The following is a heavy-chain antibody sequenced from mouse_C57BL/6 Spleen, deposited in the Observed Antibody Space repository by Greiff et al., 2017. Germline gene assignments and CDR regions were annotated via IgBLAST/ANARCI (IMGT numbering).Heavy chain of an antibody. V-gene: IGHV1-59*01. J-gene: IGHJ4*01. D-gene: IGHD1-1*01. CDR3: ARGDYYGSSPYYYAMDY. CDR2: IDPSDSYT. Sequence: QVHVKQPGAELVRPGTSVKLSCKASGYTFTSYWMPWVQQRPGQGLEWIGVIDPSDSYTNYNQKIKGKATLTVDTSSSTDYMQNSSLTSEDSAVYYCARGDYYGSSPYYYAMDYWGQGTSVTVSS. CDR1: GYTFTSYW.